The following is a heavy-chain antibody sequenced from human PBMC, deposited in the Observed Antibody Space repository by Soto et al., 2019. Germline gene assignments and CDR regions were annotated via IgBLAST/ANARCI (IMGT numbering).Heavy chain of an antibody. J-gene: IGHJ4*02. CDR2: IYHSGST. CDR3: ARDGDRYSFDY. CDR1: GGSISSGGYS. V-gene: IGHV4-30-2*01. D-gene: IGHD7-27*01. Sequence: SETLSLTCAVSGGSISSGGYSWSWIRQPPGKGLEWIGYIYHSGSTYYNPSLKSRVTISVDRSKNQFSLKLSSVTAADTAVYYCARDGDRYSFDYWGRGTLVTVSS.